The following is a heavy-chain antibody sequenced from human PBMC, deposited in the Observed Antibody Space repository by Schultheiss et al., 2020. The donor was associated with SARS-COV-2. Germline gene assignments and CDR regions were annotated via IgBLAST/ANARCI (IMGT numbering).Heavy chain of an antibody. D-gene: IGHD3-10*01. CDR1: GFSFTTYW. Sequence: GESLKISCKGSGFSFTTYWISWVRQMPGKGLEWMGIIYPGDSDTIYSPSLQGQVTISADKSISTAYLQWSRLKASDTAMYYCATHVSLRESFSFDYWGQGTLVTVSS. CDR2: IYPGDSDT. V-gene: IGHV5-51*01. J-gene: IGHJ4*02. CDR3: ATHVSLRESFSFDY.